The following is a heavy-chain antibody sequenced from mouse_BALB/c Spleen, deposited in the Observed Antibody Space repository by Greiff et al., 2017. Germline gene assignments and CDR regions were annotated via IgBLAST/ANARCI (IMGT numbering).Heavy chain of an antibody. Sequence: EVQLQQSGPSLVKPSQTLSLTCSVTGDSITSGYWNWIRKFPGNKLEYMGYISYSGSTYYNPSLKSRISITRDTSKNQYYLQLNSVTTEDTATYYCARYTGAAGLAWFAYWGQGTLVTVSA. J-gene: IGHJ3*01. CDR2: ISYSGST. CDR1: GDSITSGY. V-gene: IGHV3-8*02. CDR3: ARYTGAAGLAWFAY. D-gene: IGHD4-1*01.